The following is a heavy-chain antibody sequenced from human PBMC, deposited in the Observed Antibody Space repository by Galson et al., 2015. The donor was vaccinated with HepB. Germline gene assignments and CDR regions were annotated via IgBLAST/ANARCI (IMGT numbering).Heavy chain of an antibody. Sequence: SLRLSCAASGFTFSSYAMHWVRQAPGKGLEWVAVISYDGSNKYYADSVKGRFTISRDNSKNTLYLQMNSLRAEDTAVYYCARASTTDFGVGAPLDYWGQGTLVTVSS. CDR3: ARASTTDFGVGAPLDY. CDR2: ISYDGSNK. J-gene: IGHJ4*02. D-gene: IGHD3-3*01. CDR1: GFTFSSYA. V-gene: IGHV3-30-3*01.